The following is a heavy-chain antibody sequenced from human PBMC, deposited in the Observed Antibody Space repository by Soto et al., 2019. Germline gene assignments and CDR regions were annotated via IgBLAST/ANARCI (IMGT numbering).Heavy chain of an antibody. Sequence: SETLSLTCTVSGGSISSGGYYWSWIRQHPGKGLEWIGYIYYSGSTYYNPSLKSRVTISVDTSKNQFSLKLSSVTAADTAVYYCARGISGYYYYYGMDVWGQGTTVTVSS. J-gene: IGHJ6*02. D-gene: IGHD3-3*02. CDR1: GGSISSGGYY. CDR2: IYYSGST. CDR3: ARGISGYYYYYGMDV. V-gene: IGHV4-31*03.